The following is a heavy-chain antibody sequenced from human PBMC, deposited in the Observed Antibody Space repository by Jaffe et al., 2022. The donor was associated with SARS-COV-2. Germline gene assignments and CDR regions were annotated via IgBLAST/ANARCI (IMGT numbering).Heavy chain of an antibody. D-gene: IGHD3-10*01. J-gene: IGHJ4*02. V-gene: IGHV3-23*01. CDR2: ISGSGGST. CDR3: AKDSWWATSPDYYGSGSYGRFFDY. CDR1: GFTFSSYA. Sequence: EVQLLESGGGLVQPGGSLRLSCAASGFTFSSYAMSWVRQAPGKGLEWVSAISGSGGSTYYADSVKGRFTISRDNSKNTLYLQMNSLRAEDTAVYYCAKDSWWATSPDYYGSGSYGRFFDYWGQGTLVTVSS.